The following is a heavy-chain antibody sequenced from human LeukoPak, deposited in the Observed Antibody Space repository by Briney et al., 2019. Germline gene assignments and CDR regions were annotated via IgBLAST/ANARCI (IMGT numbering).Heavy chain of an antibody. V-gene: IGHV3-23*01. CDR1: GFIFNNYG. Sequence: PGGSLRLSCAASGFIFNNYGLIWVRQAPGKGLEWVSAISNDGGGTQYADFVKGRFTISRDNSKNTLYLQMNSLRAEDTALYYCAKDTGQLGIREVFDVWGQGTMVTVSS. CDR3: AKDTGQLGIREVFDV. J-gene: IGHJ3*01. CDR2: ISNDGGGT. D-gene: IGHD7-27*01.